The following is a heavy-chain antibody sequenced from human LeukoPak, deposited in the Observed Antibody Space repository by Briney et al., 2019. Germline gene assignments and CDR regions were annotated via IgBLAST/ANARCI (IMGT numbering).Heavy chain of an antibody. V-gene: IGHV3-30-3*01. Sequence: GGSLRLSCAASGFTFSSYAMHWVRQAPGKGLEWVAVISYDGSNKYYADSVKGRFTISRDNSKNTLYLQMNSLRAEDTAVYYSARENIPHYYDSSGYYDYWGQGTLVTVSS. CDR1: GFTFSSYA. J-gene: IGHJ4*02. CDR3: ARENIPHYYDSSGYYDY. CDR2: ISYDGSNK. D-gene: IGHD3-22*01.